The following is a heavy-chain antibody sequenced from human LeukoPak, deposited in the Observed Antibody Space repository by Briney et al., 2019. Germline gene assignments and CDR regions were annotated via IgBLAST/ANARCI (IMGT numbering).Heavy chain of an antibody. J-gene: IGHJ4*02. Sequence: HGESLKISCKGSGYRFTTFWIGWVRQMPGKGLEWMGFIYPGDSDTRYSPSFQGQVTISADKSISTAYLQWSSLKASDTAMYYCARRTDGDYGYYFDYWGQGTLVTVSS. V-gene: IGHV5-51*01. D-gene: IGHD4-17*01. CDR3: ARRTDGDYGYYFDY. CDR2: IYPGDSDT. CDR1: GYRFTTFW.